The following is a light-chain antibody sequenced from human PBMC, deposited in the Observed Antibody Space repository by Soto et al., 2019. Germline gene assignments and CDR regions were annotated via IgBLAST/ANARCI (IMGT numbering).Light chain of an antibody. J-gene: IGKJ1*01. V-gene: IGKV4-1*01. CDR2: WAS. CDR1: QSVLHSSNNRNY. CDR3: QQYYGTLWT. Sequence: DIVMTQSPDSLAVSLGERASINCKSSQSVLHSSNNRNYLAWYQQRPGQPPKLLIYWASTRESGVPDRFSGSGSGTDFSLTIGSLQAEEVAVYFCQQYYGTLWTFGQGTKVEIK.